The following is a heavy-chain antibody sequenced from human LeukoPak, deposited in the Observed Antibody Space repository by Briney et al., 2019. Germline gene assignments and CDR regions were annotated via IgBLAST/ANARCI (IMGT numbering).Heavy chain of an antibody. V-gene: IGHV3-7*01. Sequence: GGSLRLSCAASGFTLSGHWMSWVRQAPGEGVEWVSHINQGGSDKYYVDSVKGRFTISSDNANNLLYLQMNSLSGEDTAVYYCTRDRSRAEDDWGQGTLVTVSS. J-gene: IGHJ4*02. CDR1: GFTLSGHW. CDR3: TRDRSRAEDD. CDR2: INQGGSDK. D-gene: IGHD1-14*01.